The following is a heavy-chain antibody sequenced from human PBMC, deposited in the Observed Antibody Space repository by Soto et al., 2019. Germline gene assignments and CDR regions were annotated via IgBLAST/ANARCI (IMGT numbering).Heavy chain of an antibody. V-gene: IGHV1-18*01. CDR2: INPDNGNT. J-gene: IGHJ4*02. CDR3: ARGAYSGYDLPIDY. D-gene: IGHD5-12*01. CDR1: GYTFTRSG. Sequence: ASVKVSCKASGYTFTRSGISWVRQAPGQGLEWLGWINPDNGNTNYAQHLQGRVSLTTDTSTSTAYMDLRSLRSDDTAMYYCARGAYSGYDLPIDYWGQGTLVTVSS.